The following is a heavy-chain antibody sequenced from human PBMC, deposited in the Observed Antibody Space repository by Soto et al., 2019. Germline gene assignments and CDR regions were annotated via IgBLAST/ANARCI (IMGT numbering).Heavy chain of an antibody. D-gene: IGHD1-26*01. CDR3: ARDSGSYYPEYYFDY. CDR2: IWYDGSNK. V-gene: IGHV3-33*01. J-gene: IGHJ4*02. CDR1: GFTFSSYG. Sequence: QVQLVESGGGVVQPGRSLTLSCAASGFTFSSYGMHWVRQAPGKGLEWVAVIWYDGSNKYYADSVKGRFTISRDNSKNTLYLQMNSLRAEDTAVYYCARDSGSYYPEYYFDYWGQGTLVTVSS.